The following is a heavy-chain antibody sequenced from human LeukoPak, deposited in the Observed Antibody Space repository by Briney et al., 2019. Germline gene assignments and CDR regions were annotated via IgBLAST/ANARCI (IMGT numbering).Heavy chain of an antibody. J-gene: IGHJ4*02. D-gene: IGHD1-26*01. CDR1: GGSLSSYY. CDR3: ARSPTGGATKDYFDY. V-gene: IGHV4-59*01. CDR2: IYYSGST. Sequence: SETLSLTCTVSGGSLSSYYWSWIRQAPGKGLGGMGYIYYSGSTNYNPSLKSRVTISVDTSKNQFSLKLSSVTAADTAVYYCARSPTGGATKDYFDYWGQGTLVTVSS.